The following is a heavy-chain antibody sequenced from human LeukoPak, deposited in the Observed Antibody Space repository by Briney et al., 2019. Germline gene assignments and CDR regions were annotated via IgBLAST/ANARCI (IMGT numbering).Heavy chain of an antibody. Sequence: PSETLSLTCTVSGGSISNSSYYWGWIRQPPGKGLEWIGSIYYCGSTYYNPSLKSRVTISVDTSKNQFSLKLSSVTAADTAVYYCARDVRPYYYGSGSYYLDDYWGQGTLVTVSS. CDR2: IYYCGST. CDR1: GGSISNSSYY. D-gene: IGHD3-10*01. CDR3: ARDVRPYYYGSGSYYLDDY. J-gene: IGHJ4*02. V-gene: IGHV4-39*07.